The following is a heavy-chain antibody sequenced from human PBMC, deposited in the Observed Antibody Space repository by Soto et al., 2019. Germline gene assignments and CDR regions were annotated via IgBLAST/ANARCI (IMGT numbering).Heavy chain of an antibody. V-gene: IGHV1-69*01. Sequence: QVQLVQSGAEVKKPGSSVKVSCTASGGAFRNYAVSWVRQAPGQGLEWMGAVMPTFGAGVYAQKFQGRLTIFADESTNTAYLNVSRLTFEDEAIYYCAASRGFYDAMDAWGQGTTLTVSS. J-gene: IGHJ6*02. CDR1: GGAFRNYA. D-gene: IGHD3-22*01. CDR2: VMPTFGAG. CDR3: AASRGFYDAMDA.